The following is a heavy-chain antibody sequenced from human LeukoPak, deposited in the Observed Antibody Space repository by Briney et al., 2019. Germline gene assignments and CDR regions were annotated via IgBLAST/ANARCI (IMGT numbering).Heavy chain of an antibody. CDR1: GGTFSSYA. Sequence: SVKVSCKASGGTFSSYAISWVRQAPGQGLEWMGGIIPIFGTANYAQKFQGRVTITADESTSTAYMELSSLRSEDTAVYCCARSYCDILGAFDYWGQGTLVTVSS. CDR2: IIPIFGTA. D-gene: IGHD3-9*01. J-gene: IGHJ4*02. V-gene: IGHV1-69*13. CDR3: ARSYCDILGAFDY.